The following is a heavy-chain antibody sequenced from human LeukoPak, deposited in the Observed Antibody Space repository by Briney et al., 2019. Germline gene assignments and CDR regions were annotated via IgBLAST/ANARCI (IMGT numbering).Heavy chain of an antibody. CDR2: ISYDGSNK. J-gene: IGHJ4*02. CDR1: GFTFSSYA. D-gene: IGHD3-9*01. CDR3: ARGQNYDILTGYFDY. Sequence: PGGSLRLSCAASGFTFSSYAMHWVRQAPGKGLEWVAVISYDGSNKYYADSVKGRFTISRDNSKNTLYLQMNRLRAEDTAVYYCARGQNYDILTGYFDYWGQGTLVTVSS. V-gene: IGHV3-30-3*01.